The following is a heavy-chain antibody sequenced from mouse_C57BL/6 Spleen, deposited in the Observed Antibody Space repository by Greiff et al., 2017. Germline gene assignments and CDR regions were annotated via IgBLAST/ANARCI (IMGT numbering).Heavy chain of an antibody. V-gene: IGHV2-9-1*01. CDR2: IWTGGGT. Sequence: VQLQQSGPGLVAPSQSLSITCTVSGFSFTSYAISWVRQPPGKGLEWLGVIWTGGGTNYNSAPKSRLSISKDNSKSQVFLKMNSLQTDDTAMYYCASYYYGSSWFAYWGQGTLVTVSA. D-gene: IGHD1-1*01. J-gene: IGHJ3*01. CDR3: ASYYYGSSWFAY. CDR1: GFSFTSYA.